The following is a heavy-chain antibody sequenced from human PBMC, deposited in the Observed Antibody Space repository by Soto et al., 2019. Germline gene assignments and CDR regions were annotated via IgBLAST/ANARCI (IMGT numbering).Heavy chain of an antibody. CDR1: GFSLTTRGVG. CDR2: IYWDDDK. V-gene: IGHV2-5*02. Sequence: QITLKESGPTLVKPTQTLTLTCTFSGFSLTTRGVGVGWLRQPPGKALECLALIYWDDDKRYSPSLQSRLSITKDTSKNQVVLTMTNVDPVDTATYYCAHIPNYYQYDWFDPGGQGTLVSVSS. D-gene: IGHD3-16*01. CDR3: AHIPNYYQYDWFDP. J-gene: IGHJ5*02.